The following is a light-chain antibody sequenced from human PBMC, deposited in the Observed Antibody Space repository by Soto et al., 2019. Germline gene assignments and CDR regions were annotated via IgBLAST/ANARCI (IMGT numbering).Light chain of an antibody. CDR3: QQYNSYWT. CDR1: QSISSW. CDR2: DAS. Sequence: QMARCPSTLSASVGDRVTITFRASQSISSWLAWYQQKPGKAPKLLIYDASSLESGVPSRFSGSGSGTEFTLTISSLQPDDFATYYCQQYNSYWTFGQGTKVDIK. V-gene: IGKV1-5*01. J-gene: IGKJ1*01.